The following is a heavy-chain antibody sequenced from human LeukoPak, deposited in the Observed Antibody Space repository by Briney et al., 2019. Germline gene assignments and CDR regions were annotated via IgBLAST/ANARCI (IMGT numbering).Heavy chain of an antibody. CDR2: ISGSGGAT. CDR3: ARAALYSVSSQLDY. Sequence: ARSLRLSCATSGFTFTNYVMTWIRQAPGKGLHWVSAISGSGGATFYADSVKGRFTISRDISKNTLYLQMNSLRAEDTAVYYCARAALYSVSSQLDYWGQGTLVTVSS. CDR1: GFTFTNYV. D-gene: IGHD1-26*01. J-gene: IGHJ4*02. V-gene: IGHV3-23*01.